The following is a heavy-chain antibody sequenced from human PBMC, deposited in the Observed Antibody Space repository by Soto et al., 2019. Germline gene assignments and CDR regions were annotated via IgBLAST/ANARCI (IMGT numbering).Heavy chain of an antibody. CDR3: ARQIYDSDTGPNFQYYFDS. CDR1: GYSFAGYW. Sequence: XESLKISFKGFGYSFAGYWITWVREKPGKGLGWMGRIDPSDSQTYYSPSFRGHVTISVTKSITTVFLQWSSLRASDTAMYYCARQIYDSDTGPNFQYYFDSWGQGTPVTVSS. D-gene: IGHD3-22*01. CDR2: IDPSDSQT. V-gene: IGHV5-10-1*01. J-gene: IGHJ4*02.